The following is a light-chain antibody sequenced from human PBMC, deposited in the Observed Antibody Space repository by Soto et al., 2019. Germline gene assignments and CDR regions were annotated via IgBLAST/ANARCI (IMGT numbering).Light chain of an antibody. CDR2: GAS. Sequence: DIQMTQSPSSLSASVGDRVTITCRASQSISNYLNSYQQKPGKAPKLLIYGASTLQSGVPSRFSGSGSGTDFTLTISILQPEDFATYYCQHGYSIVSFTFGPGTKVDIK. CDR3: QHGYSIVSFT. V-gene: IGKV1-39*01. J-gene: IGKJ3*01. CDR1: QSISNY.